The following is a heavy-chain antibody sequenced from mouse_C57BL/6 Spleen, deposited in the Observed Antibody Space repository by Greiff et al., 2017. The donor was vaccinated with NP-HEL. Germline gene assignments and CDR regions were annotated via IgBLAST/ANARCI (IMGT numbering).Heavy chain of an antibody. V-gene: IGHV1-42*01. Sequence: VQLKESGPELMKPGASVKISCKASGYSFTGYYMNWVKQSPEKSLEWIGEINPSTGGTTYNQKFKAKATLTVDKSSSTAYMQLKSLTSEDSAVYYCARGGAWFAYWGQGTLVTVSA. J-gene: IGHJ3*01. CDR3: ARGGAWFAY. CDR1: GYSFTGYY. CDR2: INPSTGGT.